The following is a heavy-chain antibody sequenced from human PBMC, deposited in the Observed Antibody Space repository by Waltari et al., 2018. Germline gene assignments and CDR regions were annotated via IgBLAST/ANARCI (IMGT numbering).Heavy chain of an antibody. CDR2: IIPIFGTA. CDR1: GGTFSSYA. Sequence: QVQLVQSGAEVKKPGSSVKVSCKASGGTFSSYAISWVRQAPGQGLEWMGGIIPIFGTANYAQKFQGRVTITTDESTSTAYMELSSLRSEDTAVYYCARNKNAYYDFWRGPYYFDYWGQGTLVTVSS. V-gene: IGHV1-69*05. J-gene: IGHJ4*02. CDR3: ARNKNAYYDFWRGPYYFDY. D-gene: IGHD3-3*01.